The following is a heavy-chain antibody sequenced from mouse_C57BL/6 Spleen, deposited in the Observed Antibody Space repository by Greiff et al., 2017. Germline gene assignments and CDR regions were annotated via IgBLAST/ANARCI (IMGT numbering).Heavy chain of an antibody. V-gene: IGHV1-64*01. J-gene: IGHJ4*01. CDR3: AREGKYYGSPYYYAMDY. Sequence: VQLQQPGAELVKPGASVKLSCKASGYTFTSYWMHWVKQRPGQGLEWIGMIHPNSGSTNYNEKFKSKATLTVDKSSSTAYMQLSSLTSEDSAVYYCAREGKYYGSPYYYAMDYWGQGTSVTVSS. D-gene: IGHD1-1*01. CDR1: GYTFTSYW. CDR2: IHPNSGST.